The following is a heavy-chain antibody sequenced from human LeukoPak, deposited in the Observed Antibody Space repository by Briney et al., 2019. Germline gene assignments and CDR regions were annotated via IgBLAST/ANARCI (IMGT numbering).Heavy chain of an antibody. J-gene: IGHJ4*02. D-gene: IGHD6-13*01. CDR2: INPNSGGT. CDR1: GYTFAGYY. V-gene: IGHV1-2*02. CDR3: ARALYSSSLPGGY. Sequence: ASVKVSCKASGYTFAGYYMHWVRQAPGQGLEWMGWINPNSGGTNYAQKFQGRVTMTRDTSISTAYMELSRLRSDDTAVYYCARALYSSSLPGGYWGQGMLVTVSS.